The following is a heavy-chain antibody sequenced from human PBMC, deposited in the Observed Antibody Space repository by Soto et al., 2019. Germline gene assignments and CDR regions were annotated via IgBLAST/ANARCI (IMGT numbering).Heavy chain of an antibody. Sequence: QVQLVQSGAEVRQPASSGKVSCKPSGGTFSSYAISWGRQAPGQGLGWMGGIVPIVATSTYAQKFQGRVTITADESTSTVYMELSSLRSDDTAVYYCVRVVAIPGYPDNWGQGTLVTVSS. J-gene: IGHJ4*02. D-gene: IGHD5-12*01. V-gene: IGHV1-69*12. CDR3: VRVVAIPGYPDN. CDR2: IVPIVATS. CDR1: GGTFSSYA.